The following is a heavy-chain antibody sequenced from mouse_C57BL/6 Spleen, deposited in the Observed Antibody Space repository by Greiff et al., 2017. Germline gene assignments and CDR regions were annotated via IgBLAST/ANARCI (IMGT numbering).Heavy chain of an antibody. CDR1: GYTFTSYG. CDR2: IYPRSGNT. Sequence: VQLQESGAELARPGASVKLSCKASGYTFTSYGISWVKQRTGQGLEWIGEIYPRSGNTYYNEKFKGKATLTADKSSSTAYMELRSLTSEDSAVYFCARSSNYLYAMDYWGQGTSVTVSS. D-gene: IGHD2-5*01. J-gene: IGHJ4*01. CDR3: ARSSNYLYAMDY. V-gene: IGHV1-81*01.